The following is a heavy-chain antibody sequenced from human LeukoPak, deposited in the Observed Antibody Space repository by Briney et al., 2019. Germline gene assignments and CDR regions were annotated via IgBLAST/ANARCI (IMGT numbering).Heavy chain of an antibody. D-gene: IGHD1-1*01. CDR3: ARRGLTTGWFDP. V-gene: IGHV4-39*01. J-gene: IGHJ5*02. Sequence: PSETLSLTCTVSGGSISSSNYYWGWIRQPPGKGLEWIGSIYYSGTYYNPSLKSRVTISGDTSKNQFSLRLSSVTAADTSVYYCARRGLTTGWFDPWGQGTLVTVSS. CDR2: IYYSGT. CDR1: GGSISSSNYY.